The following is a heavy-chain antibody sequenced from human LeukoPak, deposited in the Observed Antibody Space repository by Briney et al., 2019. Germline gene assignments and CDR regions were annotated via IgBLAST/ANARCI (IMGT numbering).Heavy chain of an antibody. Sequence: PSDTLSHTCTVSGCSISSNYWGWIRQPAGKGLGGSGRIYTSGRTNYNPSLKSRVTMSVVTSKNHFSLKLSSVTAADTAVYYCARAKRRFDYWGQGTLVTVSS. CDR2: IYTSGRT. CDR3: ARAKRRFDY. J-gene: IGHJ4*02. V-gene: IGHV4-4*07. CDR1: GCSISSNY.